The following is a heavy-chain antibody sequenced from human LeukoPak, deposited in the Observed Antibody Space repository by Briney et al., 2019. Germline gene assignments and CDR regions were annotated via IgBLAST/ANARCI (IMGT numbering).Heavy chain of an antibody. J-gene: IGHJ4*02. CDR1: GFTFSNYD. CDR2: IKSNGRDI. D-gene: IGHD6-13*01. V-gene: IGHV3-48*02. Sequence: GGSLRLSCAASGFTFSNYDMNWVRQAPGKGLEWISFIKSNGRDIYCADSVKGRFTISRDNAKNSLYLQMNSLRDEDTAMYYCATGIEYSSTWPYFDNWGQGTLVTVSS. CDR3: ATGIEYSSTWPYFDN.